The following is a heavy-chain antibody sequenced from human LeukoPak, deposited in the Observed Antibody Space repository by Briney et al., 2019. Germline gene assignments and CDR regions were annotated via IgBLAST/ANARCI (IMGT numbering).Heavy chain of an antibody. CDR3: AKDLRYCSSTSCYFRDY. J-gene: IGHJ4*02. V-gene: IGHV3-74*01. Sequence: PGGSLRLSCAASGFTFSSYWMHWVRQAPGKGLVWVSRINSDGSSTSYADSVKGRFTISRDNSKNTLYLQMNSLRAEDTAVYYCAKDLRYCSSTSCYFRDYWGQGTLVTVSS. D-gene: IGHD2-2*01. CDR2: INSDGSST. CDR1: GFTFSSYW.